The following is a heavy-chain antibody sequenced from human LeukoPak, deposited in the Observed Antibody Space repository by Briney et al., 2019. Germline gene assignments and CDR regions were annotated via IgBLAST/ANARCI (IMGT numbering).Heavy chain of an antibody. CDR1: GFTFSNYP. V-gene: IGHV3-48*04. J-gene: IGHJ4*02. CDR2: ISSSSGII. CDR3: ARGPDVLLWFGEFDY. D-gene: IGHD3-10*01. Sequence: PGGSLRLSCAASGFTFSNYPMNWVRQAPGKGLEWVSYISSSSGIISYADSVKGRFTISRDNAKNSLYLQMNSLRAEDTAVYYCARGPDVLLWFGEFDYWGQGTLVTVSS.